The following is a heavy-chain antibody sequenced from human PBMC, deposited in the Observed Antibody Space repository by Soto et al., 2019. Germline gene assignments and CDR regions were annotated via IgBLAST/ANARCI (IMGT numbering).Heavy chain of an antibody. CDR2: LIPIFGTA. V-gene: IGHV1-69*05. J-gene: IGHJ5*02. Sequence: SVKVSCKASGGTYSSYAISWVPPAPAQGLEWMVGLIPIFGTANYAQKFQGRVTITRDTSASTAYMELSSLISLVTAVYYCVRMHVSATVIDCFVPW. CDR3: VRMHVSATVIDCFVP. CDR1: GGTYSSYA. D-gene: IGHD6-13*01.